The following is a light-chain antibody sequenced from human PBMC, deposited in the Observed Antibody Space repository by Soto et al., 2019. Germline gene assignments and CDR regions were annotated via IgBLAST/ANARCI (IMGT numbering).Light chain of an antibody. Sequence: QAVVTQPASVSGSPGQSITISCAGTSSDVGGYNFVSWYQQHPGKAPKLIIYEVTNRPSGVSDRFSGSKSGDTASLTISGLQAEDEADYYCNSYVSGGNIFGTGTKVTVL. CDR3: NSYVSGGNI. CDR2: EVT. J-gene: IGLJ1*01. V-gene: IGLV2-14*01. CDR1: SSDVGGYNF.